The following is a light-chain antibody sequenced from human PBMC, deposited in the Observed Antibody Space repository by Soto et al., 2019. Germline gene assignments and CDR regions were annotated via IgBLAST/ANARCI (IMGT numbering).Light chain of an antibody. CDR1: NIGGKS. V-gene: IGLV3-21*02. CDR2: DDS. CDR3: QVWDSSSDPFYV. J-gene: IGLJ1*01. Sequence: SYELTQLPSVSVAPGPTARITYGGNNIGGKSVHWYQQKPGQAPVLVVYDDSDRPSGIPERFSGSNSGNTATLTISRVEAGDEADYYCQVWDSSSDPFYVFGTGTKVTVL.